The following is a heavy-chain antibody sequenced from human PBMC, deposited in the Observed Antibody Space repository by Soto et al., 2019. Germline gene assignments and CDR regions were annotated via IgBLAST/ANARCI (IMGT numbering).Heavy chain of an antibody. J-gene: IGHJ4*02. CDR2: ISAYNGNT. V-gene: IGHV1-18*01. D-gene: IGHD2-2*01. CDR3: ARLRVPAAPGDFDY. Sequence: ASVKVSCEASGYTFTSYGISWVRQAPGQGLEWMGWISAYNGNTNYAQKLQGRVTMTTDTSTSTAYMELRSLRSDDTAVYYCARLRVPAAPGDFDYWGQGTLVTVSS. CDR1: GYTFTSYG.